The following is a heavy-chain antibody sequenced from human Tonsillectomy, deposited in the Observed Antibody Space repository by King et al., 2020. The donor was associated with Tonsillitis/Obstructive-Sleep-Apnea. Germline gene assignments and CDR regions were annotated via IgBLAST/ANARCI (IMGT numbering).Heavy chain of an antibody. D-gene: IGHD2-8*01. CDR3: ARDRDIVLMVYDPNRYAFDI. V-gene: IGHV1-18*01. J-gene: IGHJ3*02. CDR2: ISAYNGNT. CDR1: GYTFTSYG. Sequence: VQLVESGAEVKKPGASVKVSCKASGYTFTSYGISWVRQAPGQGLEWMGWISAYNGNTNYAQKLQGRVTMTTDTSTSTAYMELRSLRSDDTAVYYRARDRDIVLMVYDPNRYAFDIWGQGTMVTVSS.